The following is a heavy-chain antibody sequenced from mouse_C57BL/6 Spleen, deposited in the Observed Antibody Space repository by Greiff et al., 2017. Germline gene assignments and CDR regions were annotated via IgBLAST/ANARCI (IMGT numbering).Heavy chain of an antibody. CDR1: GYTFTEYT. D-gene: IGHD1-1*01. J-gene: IGHJ2*01. Sequence: VQLQQSGAELVKPGASVKLSCKASGYTFTEYTIHWVKQRPGQGLEWIGWFYPGSGSIKYNEKFKDKATLTADKSSSTVYMELSRLTSKDSAVYFCARHEDDRDYGSSYVYWGQGTTLTVSS. V-gene: IGHV1-62-2*01. CDR2: FYPGSGSI. CDR3: ARHEDDRDYGSSYVY.